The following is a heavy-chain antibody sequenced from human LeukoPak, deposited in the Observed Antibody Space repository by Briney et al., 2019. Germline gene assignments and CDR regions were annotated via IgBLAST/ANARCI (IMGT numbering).Heavy chain of an antibody. Sequence: ASVRVSCKASGYTFTGYYMHWVRQAPGQGLEWMGWINPNNGGTNYAQKFQGRVTMTRDTSISTAYMELSRLRSDDTAVYYCARVPYGGSFDYWGQGTLVTVSS. CDR1: GYTFTGYY. D-gene: IGHD4-17*01. CDR2: INPNNGGT. J-gene: IGHJ4*02. V-gene: IGHV1-2*02. CDR3: ARVPYGGSFDY.